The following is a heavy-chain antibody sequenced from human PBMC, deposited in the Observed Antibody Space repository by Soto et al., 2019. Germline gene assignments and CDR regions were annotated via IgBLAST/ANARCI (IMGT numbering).Heavy chain of an antibody. CDR3: ARDRIAVANRGQSYYYYVMDV. D-gene: IGHD6-19*01. CDR2: ISAYNGNT. J-gene: IGHJ6*02. V-gene: IGHV1-18*01. Sequence: ASGKVSCNASGYTFTSYGISWVRQAPGQGLEWMGWISAYNGNTNYAQKLQGRVTMTTDTSTSTAYMELRSLRSDDTAVYYCARDRIAVANRGQSYYYYVMDVWGQGTTATVSS. CDR1: GYTFTSYG.